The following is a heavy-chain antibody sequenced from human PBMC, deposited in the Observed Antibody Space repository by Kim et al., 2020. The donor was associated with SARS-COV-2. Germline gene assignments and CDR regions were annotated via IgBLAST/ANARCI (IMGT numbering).Heavy chain of an antibody. CDR3: ASHTKRPPNYYGSGSPPPFDP. V-gene: IGHV1-3*01. J-gene: IGHJ5*02. Sequence: ASVKVSCKSSGYTFTSYAMHWVRQAPGQRLEWMGWINAGNGNTKYSQKFQGRVTITRDTSASTAYMELSSLRSEDTAVYYCASHTKRPPNYYGSGSPPPFDPWGQGTLVTVSS. CDR1: GYTFTSYA. D-gene: IGHD3-10*01. CDR2: INAGNGNT.